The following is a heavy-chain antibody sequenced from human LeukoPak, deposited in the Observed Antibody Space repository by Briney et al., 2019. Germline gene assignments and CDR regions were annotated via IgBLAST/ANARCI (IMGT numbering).Heavy chain of an antibody. CDR2: IHHGGTT. D-gene: IGHD2-15*01. V-gene: IGHV4-38-2*02. CDR3: ARERVVVAGGWFDP. CDR1: GYSLISCYY. Sequence: PSETLSLTCAVSGYSLISCYYWGWIRQSPGKGLEWIGSIHHGGTTYYSPSLKSRVTISVDTSRNQFSLKMSSVTAADTALYFCARERVVVAGGWFDPWGQGTLVTVSS. J-gene: IGHJ5*02.